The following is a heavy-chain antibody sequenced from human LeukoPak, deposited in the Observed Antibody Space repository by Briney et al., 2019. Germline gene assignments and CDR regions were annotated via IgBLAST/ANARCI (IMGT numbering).Heavy chain of an antibody. V-gene: IGHV3-48*01. CDR3: ARDKIQWLRYSYFDY. CDR2: TSGSSGSTI. D-gene: IGHD5-12*01. J-gene: IGHJ4*02. Sequence: GGSLRPSCAASGFTFSRYGMNWVRQAPGRGLEWLSYTSGSSGSTIYYAQSVRGRFTISRDDAKNTLYLQMNSLRADDTAVYFCARDKIQWLRYSYFDYWGQGVLVTVSS. CDR1: GFTFSRYG.